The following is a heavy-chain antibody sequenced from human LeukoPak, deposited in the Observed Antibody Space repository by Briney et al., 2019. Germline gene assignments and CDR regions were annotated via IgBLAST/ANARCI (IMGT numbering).Heavy chain of an antibody. CDR2: VSESGDGT. Sequence: GGSLRLSCVGSGFTFNHYAMSWVRRAPGKGLEWGASVSESGDGTMYPASVKGRLTISRDNSRKTVLLQVNSLRVEAAATYYCARGWTTFHHWGQGALVTVSS. J-gene: IGHJ4*02. V-gene: IGHV3-23*01. CDR3: ARGWTTFHH. CDR1: GFTFNHYA. D-gene: IGHD1-1*01.